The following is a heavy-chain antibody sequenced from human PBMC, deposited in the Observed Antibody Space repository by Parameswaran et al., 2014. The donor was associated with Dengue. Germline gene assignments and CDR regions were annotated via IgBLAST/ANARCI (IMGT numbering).Heavy chain of an antibody. CDR1: GGSISSYY. J-gene: IGHJ4*02. CDR2: IYYSGST. CDR3: AAGYVWGSPAQEFDY. Sequence: ASETLSLTCTVSGGSISSYYWSWIRQPPGKGLEWIGYIYYSGSTNYNPSLKSRVTISVDTSKNQFSLKLSSVTAADTAVYYCAAGYVWGSPAQEFDYWGQGTLVTVSS. D-gene: IGHD3-16*01. V-gene: IGHV4-59*01.